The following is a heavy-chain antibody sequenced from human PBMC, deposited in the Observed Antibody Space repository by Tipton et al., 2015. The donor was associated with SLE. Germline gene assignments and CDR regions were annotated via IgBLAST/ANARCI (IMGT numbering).Heavy chain of an antibody. V-gene: IGHV3-15*01. D-gene: IGHD4-17*01. CDR2: IKSKTDGGTT. Sequence: GSLRLSCAASGFTFSNAWMSWVRQAPGKGLEWVGCIKSKTDGGTTDYAAPVKGRFTISRDNSKNTLYLQMNSLRAEDTAVYYCARSSYDYGDYSQYYYYYMDVWGKGTTVTVSS. J-gene: IGHJ6*03. CDR1: GFTFSNAW. CDR3: ARSSYDYGDYSQYYYYYMDV.